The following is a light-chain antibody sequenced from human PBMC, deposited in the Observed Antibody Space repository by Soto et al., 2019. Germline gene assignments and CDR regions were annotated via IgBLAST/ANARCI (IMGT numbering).Light chain of an antibody. Sequence: QSALTQPASVSGSPGQSITISCTGTSSDVGNYDYVSWYQQYPGKAPRLMIYAVSRRPSGVSNRFSGSKSGNTASLTISGLQAEDEADYNCTSFPPISTYVFGTGTKVTFL. CDR3: TSFPPISTYV. V-gene: IGLV2-14*03. CDR1: SSDVGNYDY. CDR2: AVS. J-gene: IGLJ1*01.